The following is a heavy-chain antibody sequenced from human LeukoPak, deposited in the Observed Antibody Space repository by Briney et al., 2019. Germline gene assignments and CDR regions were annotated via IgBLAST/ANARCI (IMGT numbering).Heavy chain of an antibody. CDR2: IYYSGST. D-gene: IGHD5-24*01. Sequence: PSETLSLTCTVSGGSISSYYWSWIRQPPGKGLEWIGYIYYSGSTYYNPSLKSRVTISVDTSKNQFSLKLSSVTAADTAVYYCASTAGRWLQFEDYWGQGTLVTVSS. V-gene: IGHV4-30-4*01. J-gene: IGHJ4*02. CDR3: ASTAGRWLQFEDY. CDR1: GGSISSYY.